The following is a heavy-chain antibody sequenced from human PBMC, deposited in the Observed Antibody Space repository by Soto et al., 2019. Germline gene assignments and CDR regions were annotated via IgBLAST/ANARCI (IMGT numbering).Heavy chain of an antibody. Sequence: ASVKVSCKASGGTFSSYAISWVRQAPGQGLEWMGWISAYNGNTNYAQKFQGRVTITRDTSASTVYMELNSLTSEDTAVYYCARTAGPTPFDPWGQGTPVTVSS. CDR3: ARTAGPTPFDP. D-gene: IGHD6-19*01. V-gene: IGHV1-18*01. CDR1: GGTFSSYA. J-gene: IGHJ5*02. CDR2: ISAYNGNT.